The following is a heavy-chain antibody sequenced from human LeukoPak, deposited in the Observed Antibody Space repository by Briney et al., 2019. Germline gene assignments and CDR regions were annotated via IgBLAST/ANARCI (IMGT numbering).Heavy chain of an antibody. CDR2: ISYDGSDE. CDR3: AKVRVVFNWNYAYYFDS. D-gene: IGHD1-7*01. CDR1: GFTFSGYG. J-gene: IGHJ4*02. V-gene: IGHV3-30*18. Sequence: GGSLRLSCAASGFTFSGYGMHWVRQAPGKGLEWVAIISYDGSDESYADSLKGRFTISRDNSKNTLYLQMNRLRAEDTAVYYCAKVRVVFNWNYAYYFDSWGQGTLVTVSS.